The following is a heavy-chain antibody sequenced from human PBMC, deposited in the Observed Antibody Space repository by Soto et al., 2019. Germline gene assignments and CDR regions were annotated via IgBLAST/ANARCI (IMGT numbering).Heavy chain of an antibody. CDR3: ARDSSSWYDRYYYYGMDV. Sequence: SQTLSLTCAISGDSVSSNSAAWNWIRQSPSRGLEWLGRTYYRSKWYNDYAVSVKSRITINPDTSKNQFSLQLNSVTPEDTAVYYCARDSSSWYDRYYYYGMDVWGQGTTVTVSS. CDR2: TYYRSKWYN. D-gene: IGHD6-13*01. CDR1: GDSVSSNSAA. V-gene: IGHV6-1*01. J-gene: IGHJ6*02.